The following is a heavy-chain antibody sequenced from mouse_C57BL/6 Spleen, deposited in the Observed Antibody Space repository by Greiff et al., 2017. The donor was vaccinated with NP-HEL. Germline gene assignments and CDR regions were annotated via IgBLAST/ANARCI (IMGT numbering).Heavy chain of an antibody. CDR2: INPGSGGT. V-gene: IGHV1-54*01. CDR1: GYAFTNYL. Sequence: VQLQQSGAELVRPGTSVKVSCTASGYAFTNYLIEWVKQRPGQGLEWIGVINPGSGGTNYYEKFKGKATLTADKSSNTACIQLSSLTSEDTAVYFCARRGLDDCPFDYWGQGTTLTVSS. D-gene: IGHD2-4*01. J-gene: IGHJ2*01. CDR3: ARRGLDDCPFDY.